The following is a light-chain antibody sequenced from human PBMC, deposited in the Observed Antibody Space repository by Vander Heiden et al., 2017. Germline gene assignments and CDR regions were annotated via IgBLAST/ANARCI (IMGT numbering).Light chain of an antibody. J-gene: IGLJ1*01. CDR3: SSYLVTGDYV. Sequence: QSALTQSPSASGSPGQSVTISCTGTSRDIGGYDHVSWYKWHPGKAPKLIIYDVTKRPSGVPDRFSGSKSGNTASLIVSGLQAEDEADYFCSSYLVTGDYVFGTGTKVTVL. V-gene: IGLV2-8*01. CDR2: DVT. CDR1: SRDIGGYDH.